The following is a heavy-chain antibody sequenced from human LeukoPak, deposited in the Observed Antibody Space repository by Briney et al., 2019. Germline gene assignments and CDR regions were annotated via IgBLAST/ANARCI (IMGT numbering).Heavy chain of an antibody. D-gene: IGHD3-16*01. CDR2: ISNDGTNK. J-gene: IGHJ3*02. Sequence: PGRSLRLSCAASGFTFRSYAMHWVRQAPGKGLEWVAVISNDGTNKYYADSVMGRFTISRDNSNNLLYLQMDSLTEEDTAVYYCVKDQLKQGVYTLDAFDMWGQGTMVTVSS. CDR1: GFTFRSYA. CDR3: VKDQLKQGVYTLDAFDM. V-gene: IGHV3-30-3*01.